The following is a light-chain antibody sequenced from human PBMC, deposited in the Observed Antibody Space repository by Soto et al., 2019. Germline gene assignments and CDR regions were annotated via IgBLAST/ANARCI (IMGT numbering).Light chain of an antibody. CDR2: EVN. V-gene: IGLV2-8*01. J-gene: IGLJ1*01. Sequence: QSALTQPPSASGSPGQSVTISCTGSSSDVGGYNYVSWYQQHPGKAPTLMIYEVNKRPSGVPDRFSGSKSGSTASLTVSGLQAEDEADYYCSSYEGSTVFVFGTGTKVTVL. CDR3: SSYEGSTVFV. CDR1: SSDVGGYNY.